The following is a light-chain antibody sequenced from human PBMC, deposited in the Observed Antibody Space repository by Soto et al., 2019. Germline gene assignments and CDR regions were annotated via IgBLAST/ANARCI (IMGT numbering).Light chain of an antibody. CDR3: GAYPNAHTML. Sequence: QSALTQPASVSGSPGQSITISCTGTSSDVGGYNYVSWYQQPPGTSPKLMNYDVNKRPSGVSHRFSGSKSGNTASLTISGLDAEDEAGYDCGAYPNAHTMLFGGGTKLTVL. J-gene: IGLJ2*01. V-gene: IGLV2-14*01. CDR1: SSDVGGYNY. CDR2: DVN.